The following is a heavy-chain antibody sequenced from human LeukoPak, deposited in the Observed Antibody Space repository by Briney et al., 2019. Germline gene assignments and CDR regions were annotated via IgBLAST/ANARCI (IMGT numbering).Heavy chain of an antibody. Sequence: GGSLRLSCAASGFTFDDYAMHWVRQAPGKGLEWVSGISWNSGSIGYADSVKGRFTISRDNSKNTLYLQMNSLRAEDTAVYYCARDRSSTSWTFDYWGQGTLVTVSS. J-gene: IGHJ4*02. V-gene: IGHV3-9*01. CDR3: ARDRSSTSWTFDY. CDR1: GFTFDDYA. D-gene: IGHD2-2*01. CDR2: ISWNSGSI.